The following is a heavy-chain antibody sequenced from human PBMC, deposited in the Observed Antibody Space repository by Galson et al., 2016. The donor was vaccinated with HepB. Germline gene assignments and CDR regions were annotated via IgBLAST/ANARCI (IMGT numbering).Heavy chain of an antibody. CDR3: ARDLGASFIVGP. D-gene: IGHD5-12*01. CDR1: GYTFTGYG. CDR2: VNTYNGNT. Sequence: SVKVSCKASGYTFTGYGITWVRQAPGRGLEWLGWVNTYNGNTNYAQSLQDRVTLTTDTSTSTAYMELRSLRSADTAVYYCARDLGASFIVGPWGQGTLVTVSS. J-gene: IGHJ5*02. V-gene: IGHV1-18*01.